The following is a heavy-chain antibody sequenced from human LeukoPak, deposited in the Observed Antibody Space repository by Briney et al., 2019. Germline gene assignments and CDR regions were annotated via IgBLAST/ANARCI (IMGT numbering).Heavy chain of an antibody. J-gene: IGHJ4*02. V-gene: IGHV3-30*02. CDR2: IRYDGSNK. D-gene: IGHD2-21*02. Sequence: GGSLRLSCAASGFTFSSYSMNWVRQAPGKGLEWVAFIRYDGSNKYYADSVKGRFTVSRDNSKNTLYLQMNSLRAEDTAVYYCAKDLNRGGGDGNWGQGTLVTVSS. CDR3: AKDLNRGGGDGN. CDR1: GFTFSSYS.